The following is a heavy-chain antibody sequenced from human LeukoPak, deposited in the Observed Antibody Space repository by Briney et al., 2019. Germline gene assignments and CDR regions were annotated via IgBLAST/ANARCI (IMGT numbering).Heavy chain of an antibody. CDR1: GFTFSTYA. CDR2: ISGSGNT. D-gene: IGHD6-6*01. V-gene: IGHV3-23*01. CDR3: AKKTSSSSGWYFDL. Sequence: GGSLRLSCAASGFTFSTYAMSWVRQAPGKGLEWVSAISGSGNTYYADSVKGRFTISRDNSKDTLYLQMNSLRAEDTAVYYCAKKTSSSSGWYFDLWGRGALVTVSS. J-gene: IGHJ2*01.